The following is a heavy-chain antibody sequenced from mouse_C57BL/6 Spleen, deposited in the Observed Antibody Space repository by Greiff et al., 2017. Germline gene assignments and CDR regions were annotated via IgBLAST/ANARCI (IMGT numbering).Heavy chain of an antibody. CDR2: IDPSDSET. CDR1: GYTFTSYW. D-gene: IGHD2-2*01. Sequence: QVQLQQPGAELVRPGSSVKLSCKASGYTFTSYWMHWVKQRPIQGLEWIGNIDPSDSETHYNQKFKDKATLTVDKSSSTAYKQLSSLTSEDSAVYYCARFFYGYYWYFDVWGTGTTVTVSS. V-gene: IGHV1-52*01. CDR3: ARFFYGYYWYFDV. J-gene: IGHJ1*03.